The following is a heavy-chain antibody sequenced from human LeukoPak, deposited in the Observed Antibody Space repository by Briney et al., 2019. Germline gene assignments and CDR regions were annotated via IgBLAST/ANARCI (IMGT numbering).Heavy chain of an antibody. CDR3: ATGLYCSSTSCYQGDY. J-gene: IGHJ4*02. D-gene: IGHD2-2*01. V-gene: IGHV1-24*01. Sequence: AASVKVSCKVSGHTLTELSMHWVRQAPGKGLEWMGGFDPEDGETIYAQKFQGRVTMTEDTSTDTAYMELSSLRSEDTAVYYCATGLYCSSTSCYQGDYWGQGTLVTVSS. CDR2: FDPEDGET. CDR1: GHTLTELS.